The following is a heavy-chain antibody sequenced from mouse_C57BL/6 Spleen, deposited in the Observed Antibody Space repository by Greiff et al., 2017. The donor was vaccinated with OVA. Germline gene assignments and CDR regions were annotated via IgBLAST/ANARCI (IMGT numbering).Heavy chain of an antibody. V-gene: IGHV1-80*01. Sequence: QVQLKQSGAELVKPGASVKISCKASGYAFSSYWMNWVKQRPGKGLEWIGQIYPGDGDTNYNGKFKGKATLTADKSSSTAYMQLSSLTSEDSAVYFCARRVYGNWFAYWGQGTLVTVSA. CDR1: GYAFSSYW. J-gene: IGHJ3*01. D-gene: IGHD1-1*01. CDR2: IYPGDGDT. CDR3: ARRVYGNWFAY.